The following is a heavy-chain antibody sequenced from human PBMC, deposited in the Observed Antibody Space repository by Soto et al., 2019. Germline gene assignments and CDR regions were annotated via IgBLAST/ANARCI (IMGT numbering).Heavy chain of an antibody. CDR2: INPSGGST. D-gene: IGHD2-21*02. V-gene: IGHV1-46*01. Sequence: ASVKVSCKASGYIFTNYYMHWVRQAPGQGPEWMGLINPSGGSTTYAQKFQDRFAMTTDTSTDTAYMELRSLRADDTAVYYCARDKVGTAADFWGQGTLVTVSS. J-gene: IGHJ4*02. CDR1: GYIFTNYY. CDR3: ARDKVGTAADF.